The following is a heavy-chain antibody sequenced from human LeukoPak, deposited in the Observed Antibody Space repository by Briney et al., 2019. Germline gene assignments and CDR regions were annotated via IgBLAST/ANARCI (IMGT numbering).Heavy chain of an antibody. CDR1: GFTFSGFA. V-gene: IGHV3-23*01. CDR2: ISRSGEST. J-gene: IGHJ4*02. CDR3: AKDDAWLRYQY. Sequence: GGSLRLSCAASGFTFSGFAMSWIRQAPGKGLEWVSSISRSGESTFYADSVRGRFTISRDNSKNTLDLQMNSLRAEDTAVYYCAKDDAWLRYQYWGQGTLVTVSS. D-gene: IGHD3-9*01.